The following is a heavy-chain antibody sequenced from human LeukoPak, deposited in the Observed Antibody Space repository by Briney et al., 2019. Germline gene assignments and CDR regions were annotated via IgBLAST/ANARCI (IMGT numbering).Heavy chain of an antibody. V-gene: IGHV3-7*05. CDR2: IKPDGSEK. Sequence: GGSLRLSCAASGFTFSTYWMHWVRQAPGKGLEWVASIKPDGSEKYFMDSVKGRFTISRDNAKNSLYLQMNSLRAEDTAVYYCARRFGGGYNFGYWGQGTLVTVSS. D-gene: IGHD6-19*01. CDR3: ARRFGGGYNFGY. J-gene: IGHJ4*02. CDR1: GFTFSTYW.